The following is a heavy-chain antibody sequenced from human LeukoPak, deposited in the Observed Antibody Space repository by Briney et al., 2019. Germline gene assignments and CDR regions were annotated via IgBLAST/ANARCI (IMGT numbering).Heavy chain of an antibody. CDR2: IHYSGST. CDR3: ARLASGRFFDY. J-gene: IGHJ4*02. V-gene: IGHV4-39*01. Sequence: SETLSLTCTVSGGSISSSTYYWGWIRQPPGKGLEWIGSIHYSGSTYYNPSLESRVTISVDTSKNRFSLKLSSVTAADTAVHYCARLASGRFFDYWGQGTLVTVSS. CDR1: GGSISSSTYY. D-gene: IGHD1-26*01.